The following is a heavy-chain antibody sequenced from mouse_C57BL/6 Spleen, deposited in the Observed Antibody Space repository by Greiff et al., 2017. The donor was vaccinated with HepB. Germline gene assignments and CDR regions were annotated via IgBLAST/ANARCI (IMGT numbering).Heavy chain of an antibody. Sequence: QVQLKESGPELVKPGASVKISCKASGYAFSSSWMNWVKQRPGKGLEWIGRIYPGDGDTNYNGKFKGKATLTADKSSSTAYMQLSSLTSEDSAVYFCAGGGGDFDVWGTGTTVTVSS. V-gene: IGHV1-82*01. CDR2: IYPGDGDT. CDR3: AGGGGDFDV. CDR1: GYAFSSSW. J-gene: IGHJ1*03.